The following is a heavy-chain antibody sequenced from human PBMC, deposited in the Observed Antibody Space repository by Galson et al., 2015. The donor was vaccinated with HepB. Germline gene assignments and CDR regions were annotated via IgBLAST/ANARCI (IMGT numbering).Heavy chain of an antibody. Sequence: SVKVSCKASEDTFSNSAINWVRQAPGQGPEWMAEIIPVLDVTKHAQKLQGRVTVTADKSTNTAYMELSSLRSDDTAIYYCARRRSSGSYYPLDFWGQGTLVTVSS. CDR3: ARRRSSGSYYPLDF. D-gene: IGHD3-10*01. V-gene: IGHV1-69*10. CDR1: EDTFSNSA. J-gene: IGHJ4*02. CDR2: IIPVLDVT.